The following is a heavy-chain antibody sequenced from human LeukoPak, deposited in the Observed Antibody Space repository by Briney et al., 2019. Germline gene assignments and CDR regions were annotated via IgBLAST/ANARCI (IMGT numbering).Heavy chain of an antibody. CDR2: ISGSGGST. CDR1: GFTFSSYA. CDR3: AYAPFYDFWSGYHPDY. D-gene: IGHD3-3*01. Sequence: GGSLRLSCAASGFTFSSYAMSWVRQAPGKGLEWVSAISGSGGSTYYADSVKGRFTISRDNSKNTLYLQMNSLRAEDTAVYYCAYAPFYDFWSGYHPDYWGQGTLVTVSS. V-gene: IGHV3-23*01. J-gene: IGHJ4*02.